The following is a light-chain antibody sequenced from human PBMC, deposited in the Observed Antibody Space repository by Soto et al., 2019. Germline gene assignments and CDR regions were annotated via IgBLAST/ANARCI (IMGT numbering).Light chain of an antibody. V-gene: IGKV1-5*01. CDR3: QQYNSYST. Sequence: DIQMTQSPSSLSASVGDRVTITCRASQSISNYLNWYQHKPGKAPKLLIYDASTLESGVPSRFSGSGSGTEFTLTISSLQPDDFATYYCQQYNSYSTFGHGTKVDIK. CDR1: QSISNY. CDR2: DAS. J-gene: IGKJ1*01.